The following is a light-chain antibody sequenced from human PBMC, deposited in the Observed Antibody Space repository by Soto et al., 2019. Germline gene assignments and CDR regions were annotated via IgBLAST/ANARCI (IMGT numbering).Light chain of an antibody. J-gene: IGLJ3*02. Sequence: QSVLTQPASVSGSPGQSITISCTGTSSDVGGYNYVSWYQQHPGKAPKLMIYEVSNRPSGVSNRFSGSKSGNTASLTISGLQAEDEADYYCRSYTGSSTLVFGGGTKLTVL. V-gene: IGLV2-14*01. CDR3: RSYTGSSTLV. CDR2: EVS. CDR1: SSDVGGYNY.